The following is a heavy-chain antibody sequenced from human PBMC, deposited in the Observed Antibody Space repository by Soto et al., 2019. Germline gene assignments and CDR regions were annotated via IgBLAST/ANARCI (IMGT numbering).Heavy chain of an antibody. V-gene: IGHV4-59*01. J-gene: IGHJ3*02. CDR2: IYYSGST. Sequence: XETLSRTCTASGGALSGNYYNEIRQPPGKGQEWIGYIYYSGSTNYNPCLKSRVTISVDPSKNQFSLKLSSVPAADTAVYYCARSGASYYDSSGWTRGALDSRGQGTMVNVSS. CDR1: GGALSGNY. CDR3: ARSGASYYDSSGWTRGALDS. D-gene: IGHD3-22*01.